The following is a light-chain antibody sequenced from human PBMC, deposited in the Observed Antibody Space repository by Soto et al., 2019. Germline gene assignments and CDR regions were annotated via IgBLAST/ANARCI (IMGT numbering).Light chain of an antibody. CDR2: GAS. Sequence: DIQMTQSPSSLSASVGDRVTITCQASQDIRKYLSWYQQKPGRAPKLLIYGASNLETGVPSRFSGRGYGSDCTSTISSPQPEDVATYYCQHYDHLPPFTFGPGTKVAVK. V-gene: IGKV1-33*01. CDR3: QHYDHLPPFT. CDR1: QDIRKY. J-gene: IGKJ3*01.